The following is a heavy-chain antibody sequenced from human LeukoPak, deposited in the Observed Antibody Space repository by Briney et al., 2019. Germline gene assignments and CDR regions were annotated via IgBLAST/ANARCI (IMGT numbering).Heavy chain of an antibody. CDR1: GFTFNNHA. CDR3: ARDGRHNYNLDY. V-gene: IGHV3-33*01. J-gene: IGHJ4*01. Sequence: PGRSPRLSCAASGFTFNNHAMHWVRQAPGKGLEWVAMIWHDGSYKYYADSVTGRFTISRDDSQNTLYPQMNSLRAEDTAVYYCARDGRHNYNLDYWGHGTLVTVSS. CDR2: IWHDGSYK. D-gene: IGHD4-11*01.